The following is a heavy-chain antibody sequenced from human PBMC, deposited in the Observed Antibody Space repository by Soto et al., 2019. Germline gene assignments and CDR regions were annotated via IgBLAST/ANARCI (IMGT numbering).Heavy chain of an antibody. CDR2: IYYSGST. D-gene: IGHD3-10*01. J-gene: IGHJ6*02. CDR1: GGSISSSSYY. CDR3: ARQVPPLAYYYYYGMDV. Sequence: SETLSLTCTVSGGSISSSSYYWGWIRQPPGKGLEWIGSIYYSGSTYYNPCLKSRVTISVDTSKNQFSLKLSSVTAADTAVYYCARQVPPLAYYYYYGMDVWGQGTTVTVSS. V-gene: IGHV4-39*01.